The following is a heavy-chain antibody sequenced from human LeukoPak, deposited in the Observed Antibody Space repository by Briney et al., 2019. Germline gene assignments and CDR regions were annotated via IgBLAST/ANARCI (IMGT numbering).Heavy chain of an antibody. V-gene: IGHV4-59*01. Sequence: SETLSLTCIVSGGSITSSFYWSWIRPSPGKGLEWIGYIYNSGGTKYNPSLKSRLTISVGTSKNQFSLNLSSVTAADTAVYYCARASVLLSADYWGQGTLVTVSS. CDR1: GGSITSSFY. CDR2: IYNSGGT. CDR3: ARASVLLSADY. D-gene: IGHD3-16*01. J-gene: IGHJ4*02.